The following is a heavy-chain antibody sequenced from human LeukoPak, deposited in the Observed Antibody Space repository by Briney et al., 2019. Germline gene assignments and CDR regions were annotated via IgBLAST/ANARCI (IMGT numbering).Heavy chain of an antibody. CDR3: ARVRYYDILTGYYGDGYFDY. V-gene: IGHV4-59*01. CDR1: GDSISSYY. D-gene: IGHD3-9*01. J-gene: IGHJ4*02. CDR2: IYYTRSN. Sequence: KPSETLSLTCTVSGDSISSYYWSWIRQPPGKGLEWIGYIYYTRSNYYNPSLKSRVTISVDTSKNQFSLKLSSVTAADTAVYYCARVRYYDILTGYYGDGYFDYWGQGTLVTVSS.